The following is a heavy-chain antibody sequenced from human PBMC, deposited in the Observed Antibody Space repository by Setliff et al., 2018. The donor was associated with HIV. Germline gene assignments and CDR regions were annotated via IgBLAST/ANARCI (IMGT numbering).Heavy chain of an antibody. CDR3: AHNINWGSDWYFDL. V-gene: IGHV2-5*02. Sequence: SGPTLVNPTQTITLTCTFSGFLFSTNRVGVGWIRQPPGKALEWLALIYWDDDKRYSPSLKSRLTITKGTSKNQVVLTMTNMDPVDTATYYCAHNINWGSDWYFDLWGRGTLVTVPQ. CDR1: GFLFSTNRVG. D-gene: IGHD7-27*01. J-gene: IGHJ2*01. CDR2: IYWDDDK.